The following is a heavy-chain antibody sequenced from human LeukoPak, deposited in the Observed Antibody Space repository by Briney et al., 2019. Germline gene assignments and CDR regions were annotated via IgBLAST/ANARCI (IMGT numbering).Heavy chain of an antibody. D-gene: IGHD3-22*01. CDR2: VYYSGGT. V-gene: IGHV4-39*07. CDR3: ARIVVVIIDGWFDP. CDR1: GGSISSSSYS. Sequence: SETLSLTCTVSGGSISSSSYSWGWIRQPPGKGLERIGSVYYSGGTYYNPSLKSRVTISVDTSKNQFSLKLSSVTAADTAVYYCARIVVVIIDGWFDPWGQGTLVTVSS. J-gene: IGHJ5*02.